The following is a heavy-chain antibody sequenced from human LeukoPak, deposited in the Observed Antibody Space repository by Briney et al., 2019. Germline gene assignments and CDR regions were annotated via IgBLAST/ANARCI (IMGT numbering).Heavy chain of an antibody. CDR2: IYYSGST. J-gene: IGHJ6*03. V-gene: IGHV4-39*01. CDR1: GVSISSSYSY. D-gene: IGHD4-17*01. CDR3: ATLHYGDYVYYYYMDV. Sequence: PSETLSLTCTVSGVSISSSYSYWGWIRQPPGKGLEWIGSIYYSGSTYYNPSLKSRVTISVDTSKNQFSLKLSSVTAADTAVYYCATLHYGDYVYYYYMDVWGKGTTVTISS.